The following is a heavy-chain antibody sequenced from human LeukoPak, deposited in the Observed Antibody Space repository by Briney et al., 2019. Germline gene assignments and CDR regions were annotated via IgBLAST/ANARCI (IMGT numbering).Heavy chain of an antibody. CDR2: INSDGSST. D-gene: IGHD2-21*01. CDR1: GLTFSSYW. J-gene: IGHJ6*03. V-gene: IGHV3-74*01. Sequence: PGGSLGLSCAASGLTFSSYWMHWVRQAPGKGLVWVSRINSDGSSTIYADSVKGRFTISRDNAKNTLYLQMNSLRAEDTAVYYCARAGGANYYYYYYMDVWGKGTTVTVSS. CDR3: ARAGGANYYYYYYMDV.